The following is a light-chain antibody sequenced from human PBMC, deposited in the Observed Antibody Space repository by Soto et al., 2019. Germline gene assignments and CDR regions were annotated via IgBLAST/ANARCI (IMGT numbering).Light chain of an antibody. Sequence: AIRMTQSPSSLSASTGDRVTITCRASQGISSYLAWYQQKPGKAPKLLIYAASTLQSGLPSRFSGSGSGTDFTLTISCLQSEDVATYYCQQYYSYPWTFGQGTKVEIK. V-gene: IGKV1-8*01. CDR1: QGISSY. J-gene: IGKJ1*01. CDR2: AAS. CDR3: QQYYSYPWT.